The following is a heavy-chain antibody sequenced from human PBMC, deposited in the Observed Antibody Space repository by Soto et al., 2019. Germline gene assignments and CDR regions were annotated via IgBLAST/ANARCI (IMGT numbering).Heavy chain of an antibody. CDR2: IYYSGST. V-gene: IGHV4-31*03. CDR3: ARCSRSTVTTFDY. D-gene: IGHD4-17*01. J-gene: IGHJ4*02. CDR1: GGSISSGGYY. Sequence: SETLSLTCTVSGGSISSGGYYWSWIRQHQGKGLEWIGYIYYSGSTYYNPSLKRRVTISVDTSKNQFSLKLSSVTAADTAVYYCARCSRSTVTTFDYWGQRTLVTVSS.